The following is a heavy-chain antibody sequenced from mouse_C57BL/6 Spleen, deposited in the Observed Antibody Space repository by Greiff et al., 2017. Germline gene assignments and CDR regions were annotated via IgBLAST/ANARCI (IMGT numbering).Heavy chain of an antibody. Sequence: QVQLQQPGAELVRPGSSVKLSCKASGYTFTSYWMDWVKQRPGQGLEWIGNIYPSDSETHYNQKFKDKATLTVDKSSSTAYMQLSSLTSEDSAVYYCARRYGSSLFAYWGQGTLVTVSA. D-gene: IGHD1-1*01. CDR3: ARRYGSSLFAY. CDR1: GYTFTSYW. V-gene: IGHV1-61*01. J-gene: IGHJ3*01. CDR2: IYPSDSET.